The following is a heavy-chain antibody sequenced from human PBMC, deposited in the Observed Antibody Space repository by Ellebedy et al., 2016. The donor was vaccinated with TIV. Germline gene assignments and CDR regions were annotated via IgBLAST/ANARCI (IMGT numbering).Heavy chain of an antibody. CDR1: GVTFSSYW. CDR2: IKEDGSEK. D-gene: IGHD1-26*01. J-gene: IGHJ5*02. Sequence: PGGSLRLSCVASGVTFSSYWMNWVRQAPGKGLEWVAKIKEDGSEKYYVDSVKGRFTISRDNAKNSMYLLMTRLRDEDTAVYYCARLMYSGSYWPFDPWGQGTLVTVSS. CDR3: ARLMYSGSYWPFDP. V-gene: IGHV3-7*01.